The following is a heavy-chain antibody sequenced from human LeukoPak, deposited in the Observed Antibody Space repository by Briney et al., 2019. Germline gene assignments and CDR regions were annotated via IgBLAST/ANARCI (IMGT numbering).Heavy chain of an antibody. Sequence: TSETLSLTCTVSGGSISSYYWSWIRQPPGKGLEWIGYIYYSGSTNYNPSLKSRVTISVDTSKNQFSLKLSSVTAADTAVYYCARDALVPVYYYYGMDVWGQGTTVTVSS. J-gene: IGHJ6*02. CDR1: GGSISSYY. CDR3: ARDALVPVYYYYGMDV. V-gene: IGHV4-59*01. D-gene: IGHD2-2*01. CDR2: IYYSGST.